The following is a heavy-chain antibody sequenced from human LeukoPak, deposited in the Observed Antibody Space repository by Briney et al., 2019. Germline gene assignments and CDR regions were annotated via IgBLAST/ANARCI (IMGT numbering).Heavy chain of an antibody. D-gene: IGHD6-19*01. CDR3: VRGGIPVAGTMFFDH. CDR2: INSDGSGG. V-gene: IGHV3-74*01. CDR1: VFNFSGYW. Sequence: GGSLRLSCAASVFNFSGYWMHWVRQAPGKGRAWVTRINSDGSGGGYAGSVKGRLTSSRDNAKNMLYLQMHSLRVEDTDVYYCVRGGIPVAGTMFFDHWGEGALVTVS. J-gene: IGHJ4*02.